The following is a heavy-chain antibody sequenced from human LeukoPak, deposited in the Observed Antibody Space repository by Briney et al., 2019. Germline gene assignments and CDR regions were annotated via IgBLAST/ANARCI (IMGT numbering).Heavy chain of an antibody. CDR1: GFTFSSYD. D-gene: IGHD6-13*01. V-gene: IGHV3-23*01. Sequence: AGGSLRLSCAASGFTFSSYDMSWVRQAPGKGLEWVSAISGSGGSTYYADSVKGRFTISRDNSKNTLYLQMNSLRAEDTAVYYCAKDLSGRKYSSSWDTQTPTRGFDYWGQGTLVTVSS. J-gene: IGHJ4*02. CDR3: AKDLSGRKYSSSWDTQTPTRGFDY. CDR2: ISGSGGST.